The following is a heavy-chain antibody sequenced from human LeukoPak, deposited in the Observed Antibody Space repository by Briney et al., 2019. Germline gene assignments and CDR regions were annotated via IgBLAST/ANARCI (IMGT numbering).Heavy chain of an antibody. D-gene: IGHD3-3*01. CDR1: GYTFTGYF. V-gene: IGHV1-2*02. Sequence: ASVKVSCKASGYTFTGYFMHWVRQAPGQGLEWMGWINPNSGGTNYAQKFQGRVTMTRDTSISTAYMELSRLRSDDTAVYYCARDCPYYDFWSGYARDAFDIWGQGTMVTVSS. J-gene: IGHJ3*02. CDR2: INPNSGGT. CDR3: ARDCPYYDFWSGYARDAFDI.